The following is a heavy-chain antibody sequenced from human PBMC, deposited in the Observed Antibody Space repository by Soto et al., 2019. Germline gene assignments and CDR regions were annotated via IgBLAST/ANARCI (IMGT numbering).Heavy chain of an antibody. CDR3: ARTLTGDFTTEGYYFDY. CDR2: TYYRSKWYN. Sequence: PSQTLSLTCAISGDSVSSNSAAWNWIRQSPSRGLEWLGRTYYRSKWYNDYAVSVKSRITINPDTSKNQFSLQLNSVTPEDTAVYYCARTLTGDFTTEGYYFDYWGQGTLVTVSS. V-gene: IGHV6-1*01. CDR1: GDSVSSNSAA. J-gene: IGHJ4*02. D-gene: IGHD7-27*01.